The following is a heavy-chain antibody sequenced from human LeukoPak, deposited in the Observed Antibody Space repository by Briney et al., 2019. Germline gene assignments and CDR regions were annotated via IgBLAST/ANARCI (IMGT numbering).Heavy chain of an antibody. Sequence: ASVKVSCKAPGYSFTGYYMHWVRQAPGQGLEWMGRINPNSGGTDYAQKFQGRVTMTRDTSISTAYMELGRLRSDDTAVYYCAINSSNSRGGYWGQGTMVTVSS. CDR3: AINSSNSRGGY. D-gene: IGHD4-11*01. CDR1: GYSFTGYY. CDR2: INPNSGGT. V-gene: IGHV1-2*06. J-gene: IGHJ4*02.